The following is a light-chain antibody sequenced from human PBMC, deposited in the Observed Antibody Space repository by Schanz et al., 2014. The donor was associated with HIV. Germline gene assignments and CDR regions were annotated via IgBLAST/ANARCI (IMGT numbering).Light chain of an antibody. Sequence: DFQMTQSPSTLSASVGDRVTITCRASQGIGNSLAWFQQKPGKVPKRLIYLASSLQSGVPSRFSGSGSGTDFTLTIDSLQLEDFALYYCQQSFSTPLTFGGGTKVEIK. V-gene: IGKV1-39*01. CDR2: LAS. J-gene: IGKJ4*01. CDR3: QQSFSTPLT. CDR1: QGIGNS.